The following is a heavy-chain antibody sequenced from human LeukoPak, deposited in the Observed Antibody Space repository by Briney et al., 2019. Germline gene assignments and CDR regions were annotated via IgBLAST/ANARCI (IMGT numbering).Heavy chain of an antibody. V-gene: IGHV4-38-2*02. CDR2: TYHSGNT. J-gene: IGHJ5*02. CDR1: GYSISSGYY. CDR3: SRTGGYGDFWWFDP. Sequence: SETLSLTCTVSGYSISSGYYWGWIRQPPGKGLEWMGGTYHSGNTYYNPSLKSRVTISVDTSKNQFSLKLSSVTAADTAVYYCSRTGGYGDFWWFDPWGQGTLVTVSS. D-gene: IGHD4-17*01.